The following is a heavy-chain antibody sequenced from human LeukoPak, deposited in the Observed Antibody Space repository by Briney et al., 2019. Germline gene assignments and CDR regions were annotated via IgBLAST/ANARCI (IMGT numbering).Heavy chain of an antibody. CDR2: ISGSGGST. D-gene: IGHD6-13*01. J-gene: IGHJ5*02. CDR3: ARSSSSSWYVGDWFDP. V-gene: IGHV3-23*01. Sequence: PGGSLRLSCAASGFTFSSYAMSWVRQAPGKGLEWVSAISGSGGSTYYADSVKGRFTISRDNSKSTLYLQMNSLRAEDTAVYYCARSSSSSWYVGDWFDPWGQGTLVTVSS. CDR1: GFTFSSYA.